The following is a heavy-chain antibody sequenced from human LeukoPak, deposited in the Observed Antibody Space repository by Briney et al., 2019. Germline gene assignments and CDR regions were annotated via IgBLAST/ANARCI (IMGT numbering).Heavy chain of an antibody. J-gene: IGHJ4*02. V-gene: IGHV1-2*02. CDR1: GYTFTGYF. D-gene: IGHD5-18*01. CDR2: INPNSGGT. Sequence: ASVKVSCKASGYTFTGYFLHWVRQAPGQGLEWMGWINPNSGGTNFAQKFQGRVSMTRDTSISTAYMELSSLRSDETAVYYCARVAQLGNSPGYLGQGTLVTVSS. CDR3: ARVAQLGNSPGY.